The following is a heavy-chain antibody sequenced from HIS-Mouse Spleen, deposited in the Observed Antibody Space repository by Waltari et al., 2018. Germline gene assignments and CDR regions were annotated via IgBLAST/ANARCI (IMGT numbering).Heavy chain of an antibody. CDR3: ARDPSGYDNH. V-gene: IGHV3-21*01. J-gene: IGHJ5*02. CDR1: GFTFSSDS. Sequence: EVQLVESGGGLVKPGGSLRLSCAASGFTFSSDSMHWVRQAPGKGLEWVSSISSSSSYIYYADSVKGRFTISRDNAKNSLYLQMNSLRAEDTAVYYCARDPSGYDNHWGQGTLVTVSS. CDR2: ISSSSSYI. D-gene: IGHD5-12*01.